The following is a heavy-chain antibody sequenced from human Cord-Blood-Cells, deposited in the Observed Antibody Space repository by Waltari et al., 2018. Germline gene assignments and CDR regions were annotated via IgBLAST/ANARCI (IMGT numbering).Heavy chain of an antibody. Sequence: QVQLVQSGAEVMKPGASVKVSCKASGYTFTSYDINWVRQATGQGLEWMGGMNPNSGNTGYAQKLQGRVTMTRNTSISTAYMELSSLRSEDTAVYYCAGETNSGWANWFDPWGQGTLVTVSS. CDR1: GYTFTSYD. CDR2: MNPNSGNT. V-gene: IGHV1-8*01. CDR3: AGETNSGWANWFDP. D-gene: IGHD6-19*01. J-gene: IGHJ5*02.